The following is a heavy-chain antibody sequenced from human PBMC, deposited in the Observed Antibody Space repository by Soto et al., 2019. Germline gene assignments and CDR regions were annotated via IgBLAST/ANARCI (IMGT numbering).Heavy chain of an antibody. V-gene: IGHV3-21*01. Sequence: EVQVVESGGGLVKPGGSLRLSCTASGSPFSTYGMNWVRQAPGKGLEWISSISIGGDYIYYADSVQGRFTISRDNAKNSLYLQMNSLRVEDTAVYFCARDESAGSSIRYWGQGTLVTVSS. CDR1: GSPFSTYG. CDR3: ARDESAGSSIRY. D-gene: IGHD3-3*02. J-gene: IGHJ4*02. CDR2: ISIGGDYI.